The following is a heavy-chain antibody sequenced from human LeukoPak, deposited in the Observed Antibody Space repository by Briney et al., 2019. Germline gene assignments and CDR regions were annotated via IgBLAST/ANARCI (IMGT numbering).Heavy chain of an antibody. J-gene: IGHJ4*02. D-gene: IGHD5-12*01. CDR1: GGSISSCSDY. V-gene: IGHV4-39*01. CDR3: ARHWSGYDYGVEPDY. Sequence: PSETLSLTCTVSGGSISSCSDYWGWIPQPPGKGLDWHGSIYYSGSTYYNPSLKSRVTISVDTSKNQFSLKLSSVTAADTAVYYCARHWSGYDYGVEPDYWGQGTLVTVSS. CDR2: IYYSGST.